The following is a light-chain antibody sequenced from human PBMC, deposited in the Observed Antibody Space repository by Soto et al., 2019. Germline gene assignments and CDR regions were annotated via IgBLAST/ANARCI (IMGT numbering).Light chain of an antibody. J-gene: IGKJ5*01. V-gene: IGKV1-33*01. CDR3: QQYENLPT. CDR2: DAS. CDR1: QNINNY. Sequence: DIQMTQSPSSLSASVGDRVTITCQASQNINNYLNWYQQKPGRAPKLLIYDASNLEAGVPSRFRGSGSGTDFTFTISRLQPEDIATYFCQQYENLPTFGQGTRLEIK.